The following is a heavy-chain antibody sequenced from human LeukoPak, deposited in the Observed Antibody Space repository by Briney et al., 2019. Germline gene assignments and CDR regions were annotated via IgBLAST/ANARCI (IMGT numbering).Heavy chain of an antibody. CDR2: ISGDGGST. V-gene: IGHV3-43*02. CDR1: GFIFDNYA. CDR3: ARESETSGWYDY. D-gene: IGHD6-19*01. Sequence: GSLRLSCAAPGFIFDNYAIHWVRQAPGKGLEWVSLISGDGGSTFYADSVRGRFTISRDNTRKSLSLQMSSLRSEDTALYYCARESETSGWYDYWGQGTLVTVSS. J-gene: IGHJ4*02.